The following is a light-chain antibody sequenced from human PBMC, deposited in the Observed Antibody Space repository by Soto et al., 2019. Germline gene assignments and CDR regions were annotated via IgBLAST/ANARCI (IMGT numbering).Light chain of an antibody. CDR2: GAS. Sequence: EIVLTQSPGTLALSPGEGATLSCRASQSVSKYLAWYQQKPGQAPRLLIYGASSRATGIPDSFSGSGSGTAFTLTISRLEPEDFAVYYCQQYGGSPQTFGQGTKVEIK. CDR3: QQYGGSPQT. CDR1: QSVSKY. J-gene: IGKJ1*01. V-gene: IGKV3-20*01.